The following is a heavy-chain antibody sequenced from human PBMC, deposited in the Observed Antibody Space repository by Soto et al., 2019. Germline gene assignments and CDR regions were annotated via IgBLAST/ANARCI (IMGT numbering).Heavy chain of an antibody. D-gene: IGHD1-26*01. CDR2: IYHSGST. Sequence: GTWSCGVRYSPEKGLEWIGEIYHSGSTNYNPSLKSRVTIAVDKSQNQFSLKLSSVTAADTAVYYCARDFIVGYSATSSCPDAFDISLQGT. J-gene: IGHJ3*02. CDR1: GTW. V-gene: IGHV4-4*02. CDR3: ARDFIVGYSATSSCPDAFDI.